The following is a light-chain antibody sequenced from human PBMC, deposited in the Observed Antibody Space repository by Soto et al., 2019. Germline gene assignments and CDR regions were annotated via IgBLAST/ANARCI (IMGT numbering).Light chain of an antibody. CDR3: CSYAGVSTFV. Sequence: QSVLTQPASVSGSPGQSITISCTGTSSDVGGYNLVSWYQQLPGKAPTLIIYEATKRPSGVSNRFSGAKSDNTASLTISGLQSDDEADYYCCSYAGVSTFVFGTGTKLTVL. V-gene: IGLV2-23*01. CDR2: EAT. J-gene: IGLJ1*01. CDR1: SSDVGGYNL.